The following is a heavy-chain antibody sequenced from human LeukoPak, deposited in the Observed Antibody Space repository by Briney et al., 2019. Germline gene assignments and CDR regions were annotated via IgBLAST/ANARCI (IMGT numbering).Heavy chain of an antibody. V-gene: IGHV4-31*03. CDR1: GGSISSGGYY. J-gene: IGHJ5*02. D-gene: IGHD2-15*01. Sequence: SETLSLTCTVSGGSISSGGYYWSWIRQHPGKGLEWIGYIYYSGSTYYNPSLKSRVTISVDTSKNQFSLKLSSVTAADTAVYYCARDPGGSLGFDPWGQGTLVTVSS. CDR2: IYYSGST. CDR3: ARDPGGSLGFDP.